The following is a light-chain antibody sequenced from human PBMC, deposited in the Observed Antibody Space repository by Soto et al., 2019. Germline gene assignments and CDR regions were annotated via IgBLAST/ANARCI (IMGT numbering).Light chain of an antibody. V-gene: IGKV3-20*01. CDR2: GAS. Sequence: EIVLTQSPGTLSLSPGERATLSCRASQSVSSSYLAWYQQKPGQAPRLLIYGASSRATGIPDRFSGSGSGNYFPLTISRLEPEDFAVYYCQQYGSSPRTFGQGTKVEIK. J-gene: IGKJ1*01. CDR3: QQYGSSPRT. CDR1: QSVSSSY.